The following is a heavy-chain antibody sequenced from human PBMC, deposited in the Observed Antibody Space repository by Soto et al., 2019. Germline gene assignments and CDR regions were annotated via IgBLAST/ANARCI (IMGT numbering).Heavy chain of an antibody. CDR1: GGTLNTYT. D-gene: IGHD1-26*01. V-gene: IGHV1-69*06. CDR3: ATWRHYSGSYCFDY. Sequence: ASVKVSCKASGGTLNTYTINWVRQAPGRRLEWVGQIVPMYDSVNYAENFQGRVTITADKSTKTSFMELTSLKSEDTALYFCATWRHYSGSYCFDYWGQGPLVTVSS. CDR2: IVPMYDSV. J-gene: IGHJ4*02.